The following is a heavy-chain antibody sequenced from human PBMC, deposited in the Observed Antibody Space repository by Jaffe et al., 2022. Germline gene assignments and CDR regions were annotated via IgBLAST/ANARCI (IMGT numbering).Heavy chain of an antibody. J-gene: IGHJ4*02. V-gene: IGHV4-38-2*01. CDR3: ARQVNGGIHSGYDHFDY. D-gene: IGHD5-12*01. CDR2: IYHSGST. Sequence: QVQLQESGPGLVKPSETLSLTCAVSGYSISSGYYWGWIRQPPGKGLEWIGSIYHSGSTYYNPSLKSRVTISVDTSKNQFSLKLSSVTAADTAVYYCARQVNGGIHSGYDHFDYWGQGTLVTVSS. CDR1: GYSISSGYY.